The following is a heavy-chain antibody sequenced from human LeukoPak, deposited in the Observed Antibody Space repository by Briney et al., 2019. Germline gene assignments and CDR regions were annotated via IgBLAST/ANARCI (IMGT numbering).Heavy chain of an antibody. CDR2: INHSGST. V-gene: IGHV4-34*01. Sequence: PSETLSLTCAVYGGSFSGYYWSWIRQPPGKGLEWIGEINHSGSTNYNPSLKSRVTISVDTSKNQFSLKLTSVTAADTAVYYCAREAGLIYFYYIDVWGKGTTVTVSS. J-gene: IGHJ6*03. CDR1: GGSFSGYY. D-gene: IGHD2-8*01. CDR3: AREAGLIYFYYIDV.